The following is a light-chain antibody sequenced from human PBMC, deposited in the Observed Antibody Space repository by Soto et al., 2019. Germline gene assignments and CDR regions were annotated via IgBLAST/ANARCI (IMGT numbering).Light chain of an antibody. V-gene: IGKV1-39*01. Sequence: DIQMTQSPSSLSASVGDRVTITCRASQSIRSYLNWYQQKPGKAPKLLIYAASSLQSGVPSSFSGSGSGTDFTLTISSLQPEDFATYYCQQSYSTPYTFGQGTKLEIK. J-gene: IGKJ2*01. CDR2: AAS. CDR1: QSIRSY. CDR3: QQSYSTPYT.